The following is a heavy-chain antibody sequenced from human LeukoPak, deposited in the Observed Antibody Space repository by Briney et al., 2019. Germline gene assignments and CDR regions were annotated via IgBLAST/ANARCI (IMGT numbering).Heavy chain of an antibody. J-gene: IGHJ4*02. CDR3: ATEGSFDY. Sequence: GGSLRLSCAASGFTFDDYAMHWVRQAPGKGLEWVSGISWNSGSIGYADSVKGRFTISRDNSKNTLYLQMNSLRAEDAAVYYCATEGSFDYWGQGTLVTVSS. V-gene: IGHV3-9*01. CDR2: ISWNSGSI. D-gene: IGHD2-21*02. CDR1: GFTFDDYA.